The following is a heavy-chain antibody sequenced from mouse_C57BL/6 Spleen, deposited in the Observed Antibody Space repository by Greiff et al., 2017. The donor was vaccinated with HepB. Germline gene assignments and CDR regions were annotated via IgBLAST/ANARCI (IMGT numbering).Heavy chain of an antibody. CDR2: IDPSDSET. CDR3: ARCYYGNYYVDY. Sequence: QVQLQQPGAELVRPGSSVKLSCKASGYTFTSYWMHWVKQRPIQGLEWIGNIDPSDSETHYNQKFKDKATLTVDKSSSTAYMQLSSLTSEDSAVYYCARCYYGNYYVDYWGQGTTLTVSS. V-gene: IGHV1-52*01. CDR1: GYTFTSYW. J-gene: IGHJ2*01. D-gene: IGHD2-1*01.